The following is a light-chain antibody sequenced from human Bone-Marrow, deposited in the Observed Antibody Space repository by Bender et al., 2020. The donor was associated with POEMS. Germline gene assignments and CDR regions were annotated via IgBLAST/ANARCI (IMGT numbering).Light chain of an antibody. CDR3: SSYAGSNDFYV. CDR1: SSDVGGNNYVY. CDR2: EVN. J-gene: IGLJ1*01. Sequence: QSALTQPASVSGSPGQSITISCTATSSDVGGNNYVYVSWYQQHPGKAPKLMIYEVNKRPSGVPDRFSGSKSGNTASLTVSGLQAEDEADYYCSSYAGSNDFYVFGVGTKVTVL. V-gene: IGLV2-8*01.